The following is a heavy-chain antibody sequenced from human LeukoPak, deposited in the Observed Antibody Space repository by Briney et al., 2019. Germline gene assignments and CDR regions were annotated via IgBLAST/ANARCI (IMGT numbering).Heavy chain of an antibody. Sequence: TGGSLRLSCAASGFTFSSYGMHWVRQAPGKGLEWVAVIWYDGSNKYYADSVKGRFTISRDNAKNSLYLQMNSLRAEDTAVYYCARYIRGAAAVDYWGQGTLVTVSS. CDR2: IWYDGSNK. J-gene: IGHJ4*02. CDR3: ARYIRGAAAVDY. D-gene: IGHD6-13*01. CDR1: GFTFSSYG. V-gene: IGHV3-33*01.